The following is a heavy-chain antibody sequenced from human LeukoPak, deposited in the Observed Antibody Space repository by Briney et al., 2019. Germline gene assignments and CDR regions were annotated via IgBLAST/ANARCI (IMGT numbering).Heavy chain of an antibody. Sequence: SETLSLTCTVSGGSISTSNYYWGWIRQPPGEGLGWIGSIYYSGSTYYNPSLKSRVTISVDTSKKQFSLIMNSLTAADTAVYYCARQVGNIWYSDYWGQGTLVTVSS. CDR1: GGSISTSNYY. D-gene: IGHD6-13*01. J-gene: IGHJ4*02. CDR2: IYYSGST. CDR3: ARQVGNIWYSDY. V-gene: IGHV4-39*01.